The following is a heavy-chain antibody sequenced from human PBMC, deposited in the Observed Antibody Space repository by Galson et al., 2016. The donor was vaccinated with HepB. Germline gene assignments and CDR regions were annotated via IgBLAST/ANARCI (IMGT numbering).Heavy chain of an antibody. CDR2: ISTNSGNT. J-gene: IGHJ4*02. D-gene: IGHD1-1*01. V-gene: IGHV1-18*04. CDR1: GYSFSTYG. Sequence: SVKVSCKASGYSFSTYGISWVRKTPGQGLEWMGWISTNSGNTKYSQILQDRVTLTRDTSTRTAYMELRSLRSDDTAIYYCARDRDWNLDFWGQGTLLTVSS. CDR3: ARDRDWNLDF.